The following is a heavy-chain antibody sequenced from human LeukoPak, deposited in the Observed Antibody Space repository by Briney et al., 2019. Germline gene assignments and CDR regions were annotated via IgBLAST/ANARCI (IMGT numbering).Heavy chain of an antibody. CDR3: ARDLPFED. Sequence: ASVKVSCKASGYTFIAYHMHCVRQAPGQGLEWMGRIHPSSGATNYAQRFQGRVTLTRDTSINTAYMELSRLTSDDTAVYYCARDLPFEDWGQGTLVTVSS. CDR2: IHPSSGAT. D-gene: IGHD2/OR15-2a*01. CDR1: GYTFIAYH. V-gene: IGHV1-2*06. J-gene: IGHJ4*02.